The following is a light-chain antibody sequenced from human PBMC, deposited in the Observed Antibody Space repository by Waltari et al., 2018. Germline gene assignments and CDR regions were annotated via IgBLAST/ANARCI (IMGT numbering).Light chain of an antibody. CDR1: SPNIASTT. CDR3: AAWDDSLKEV. Sequence: QPVLTQPPSASGTPGQRVTIPCSGSSPNIASTTLTWYQQLPGTAPKPLIQSNNQRPSGVPDRFSGAKSGTSASLAISGLQSEDEADYYCAAWDDSLKEVFGGGTKLTVL. J-gene: IGLJ3*02. V-gene: IGLV1-44*01. CDR2: SNN.